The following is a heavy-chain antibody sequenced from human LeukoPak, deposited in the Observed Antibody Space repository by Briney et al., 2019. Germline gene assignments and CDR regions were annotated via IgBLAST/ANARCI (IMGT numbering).Heavy chain of an antibody. CDR3: AKALGDFWGGSLGYYYYMDV. V-gene: IGHV3-23*01. CDR2: ISGSGGRT. Sequence: PGGSLRLSCAASGFTLSSYAMSWVRQAPGKGLEWVSAISGSGGRTYYADSVKGRFTISRANSTNTLSLQMNSLRAEDTAVYYCAKALGDFWGGSLGYYYYMDVWGKGTTVTVSS. J-gene: IGHJ6*03. D-gene: IGHD3-3*01. CDR1: GFTLSSYA.